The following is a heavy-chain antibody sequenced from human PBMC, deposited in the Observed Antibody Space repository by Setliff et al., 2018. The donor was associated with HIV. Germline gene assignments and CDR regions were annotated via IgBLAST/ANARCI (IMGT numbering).Heavy chain of an antibody. J-gene: IGHJ1*01. Sequence: PSETLSLTCTVSGDSISSGRYYWNWIRQPAGKGLDWIGHIFTSGSAFSSGTANYSPSLKSRVTISVGISKNQFSLKLTSVTAADTAMYFCARDSPADGGNPGRFQRWGQGTLVTVSS. CDR1: GDSISSGRYY. D-gene: IGHD2-15*01. V-gene: IGHV4-61*09. CDR3: ARDSPADGGNPGRFQR. CDR2: IFTSGSA.